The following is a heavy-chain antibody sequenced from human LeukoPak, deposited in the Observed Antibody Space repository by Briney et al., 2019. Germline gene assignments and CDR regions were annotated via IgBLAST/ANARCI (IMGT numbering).Heavy chain of an antibody. CDR1: GFTFSSYW. CDR2: INSDGSST. CDR3: ASADETSSAFDI. V-gene: IGHV3-74*01. Sequence: QPGGSLRLSCAASGFTFSSYWMHWVRHAPGKGLVWVSRINSDGSSTSYADSVKGRFTISRDNAKNTLYLQMNSLRAEDTAVYYCASADETSSAFDIWGQGTMVTVSS. D-gene: IGHD6-6*01. J-gene: IGHJ3*02.